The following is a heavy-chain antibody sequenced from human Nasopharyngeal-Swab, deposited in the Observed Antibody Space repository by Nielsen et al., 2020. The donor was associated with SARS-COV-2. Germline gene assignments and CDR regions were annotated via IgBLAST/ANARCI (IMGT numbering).Heavy chain of an antibody. CDR2: IKSDGSTT. V-gene: IGHV3-74*01. CDR3: ARYMGSGTGAFDI. D-gene: IGHD1-1*01. CDR1: GFTFSSYW. Sequence: GESLKISCAASGFTFSSYWVHWVRQAPGKGLVWVSRIKSDGSTTTYADSVKGRFTISRDNAKSTLYLQMNSLRPEDTAVYYCARYMGSGTGAFDIWGQGTMVTVSS. J-gene: IGHJ3*02.